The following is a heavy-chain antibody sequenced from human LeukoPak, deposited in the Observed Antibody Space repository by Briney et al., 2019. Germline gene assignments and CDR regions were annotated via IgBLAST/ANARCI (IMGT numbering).Heavy chain of an antibody. D-gene: IGHD3-22*01. J-gene: IGHJ6*03. Sequence: ASVKVSCKASGYTFTSYGISWVRQAPGQGLEWMGWISAYNGNTNYAQKLQGRVTMTTDTSTSTAYMELRSLRSDDTAVYYCARDSGYYDYYYYYYMDVWGKGTTVTVSS. V-gene: IGHV1-18*01. CDR3: ARDSGYYDYYYYYYMDV. CDR2: ISAYNGNT. CDR1: GYTFTSYG.